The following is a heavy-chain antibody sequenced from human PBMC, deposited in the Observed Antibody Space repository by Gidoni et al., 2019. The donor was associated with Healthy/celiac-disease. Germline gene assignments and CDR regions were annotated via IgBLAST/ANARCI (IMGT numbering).Heavy chain of an antibody. J-gene: IGHJ6*02. CDR1: GFTFSSLC. V-gene: IGHV3-30*18. D-gene: IGHD3-3*01. CDR2: ISYDGSNK. Sequence: QVQLVESGGGWVQPGRSLRLSCAAPGFTFSSLCMTWVRQAPGKGLEWVAVISYDGSNKYYADSVKGRFTISRDNSKNTLYLQMNSLRAEDTAVYYCAKAKEGEGYYDFWSGYGYGMDVWGQGTTVTVSS. CDR3: AKAKEGEGYYDFWSGYGYGMDV.